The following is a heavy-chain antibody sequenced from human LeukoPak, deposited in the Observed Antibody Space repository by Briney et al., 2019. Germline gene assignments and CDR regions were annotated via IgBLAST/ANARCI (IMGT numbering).Heavy chain of an antibody. CDR1: GGSISSYY. Sequence: PSETLSLTCTVSGGSISSYYWSWIRQPAGKGLEWIGRIYNSGSTNYNPSLKSRVTISTDMSKNQFSLKLSSVTAADTAVYYCARQTFGALYFDSWGQGTLVTVSS. D-gene: IGHD3-10*01. CDR3: ARQTFGALYFDS. V-gene: IGHV4-4*07. J-gene: IGHJ4*02. CDR2: IYNSGST.